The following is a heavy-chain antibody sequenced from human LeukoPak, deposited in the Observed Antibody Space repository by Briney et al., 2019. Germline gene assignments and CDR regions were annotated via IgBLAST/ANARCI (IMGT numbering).Heavy chain of an antibody. Sequence: PGGSLRLSCAASGFTFSSYAMHWVRQAPGKGLEYVSAISSNGGSTYYANSVKGRFTISRDNSKNTLYLQMNSLRAEDTAVYYCARDRSGIVATAHFDYWGQGTLVTVSS. V-gene: IGHV3-64*01. CDR1: GFTFSSYA. CDR2: ISSNGGST. D-gene: IGHD5-12*01. J-gene: IGHJ4*02. CDR3: ARDRSGIVATAHFDY.